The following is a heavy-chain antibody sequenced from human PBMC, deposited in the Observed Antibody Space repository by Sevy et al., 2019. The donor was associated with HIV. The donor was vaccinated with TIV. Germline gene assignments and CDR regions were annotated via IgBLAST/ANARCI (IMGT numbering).Heavy chain of an antibody. J-gene: IGHJ4*02. CDR3: AKSGYRAAVGTD. CDR1: GFTFSSYA. V-gene: IGHV3-23*01. D-gene: IGHD6-13*01. CDR2: ITGIGNNT. Sequence: GGSLRLSCAASGFTFSSYAMSWVRQAPGKGLRWVSTITGIGNNTYYADSVKGRFTISRDNSKNIVYLQINSLRAEDTAVYYCAKSGYRAAVGTDWGQGTLVTVSS.